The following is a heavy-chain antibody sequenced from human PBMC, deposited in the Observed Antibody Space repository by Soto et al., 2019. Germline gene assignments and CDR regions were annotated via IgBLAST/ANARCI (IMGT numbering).Heavy chain of an antibody. D-gene: IGHD3-3*01. V-gene: IGHV3-23*01. CDR3: AKDPYFDFWSGYYYFDY. CDR2: ISGRGDST. Sequence: GGSLRLSCAASGFTFSSYAMRWVRQAPGKGLEWVSAISGRGDSTYYADSVKGRFTISRDNSRNTLYLQMNSLRAEDTAVYYCAKDPYFDFWSGYYYFDYWGQGTLVTVSS. J-gene: IGHJ4*02. CDR1: GFTFSSYA.